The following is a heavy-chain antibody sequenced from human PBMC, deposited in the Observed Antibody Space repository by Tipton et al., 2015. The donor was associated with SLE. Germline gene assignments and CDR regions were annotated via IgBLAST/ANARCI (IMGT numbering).Heavy chain of an antibody. V-gene: IGHV4-38-2*02. D-gene: IGHD3-16*01. CDR1: GYSISSGYY. CDR2: IYHSGST. CDR3: AREPEGEGAFDI. J-gene: IGHJ3*02. Sequence: TLSLTCTVSGYSISSGYYWGWIRQPPGKGLEWIGSIYHSGSTYYNPSLKSRVTISVDTSKNQFSLKLSSVTAADTAVYYCAREPEGEGAFDIWGQGTMVTVSS.